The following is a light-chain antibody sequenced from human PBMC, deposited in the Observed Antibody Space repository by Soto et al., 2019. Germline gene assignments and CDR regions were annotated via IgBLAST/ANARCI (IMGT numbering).Light chain of an antibody. Sequence: DIQMTQSPTSLSASVGDRVTITCRASQDIRNFVAWYQQKPGKAPKLLIYAASTLQSGVPSRFSGSGSGTDFTPTINSLLPEDVATYSCQKYSSVPVFGPGTKVEIK. CDR3: QKYSSVPV. V-gene: IGKV1-27*01. CDR2: AAS. CDR1: QDIRNF. J-gene: IGKJ3*01.